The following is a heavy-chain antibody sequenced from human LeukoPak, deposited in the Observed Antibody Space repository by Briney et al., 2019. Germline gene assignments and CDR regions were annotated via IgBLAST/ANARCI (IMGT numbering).Heavy chain of an antibody. CDR3: AKDVEWLNYFDY. V-gene: IGHV3-66*03. D-gene: IGHD3-3*01. CDR2: IYHSGNT. Sequence: GGSLRLSCAASGFTISSYYMAWVRQAPGKGLEWVSVIYHSGNTDYADSVKGRFTISRDNSKNTLYLQMNSLRAEDTAVYYCAKDVEWLNYFDYWGQGTLVTVSS. CDR1: GFTISSYY. J-gene: IGHJ4*02.